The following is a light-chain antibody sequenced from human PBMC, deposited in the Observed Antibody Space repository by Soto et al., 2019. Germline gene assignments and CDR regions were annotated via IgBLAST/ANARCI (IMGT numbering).Light chain of an antibody. Sequence: QSVLTEPASVSGSPGQTITISCTGTSSDIGGYNAVSWYQHHPGKAPKLIIYEVTHRPSGVSDRFSASKSGNTASLTISGLQAEAEADYYCTSSSVSHLYVFGTGTKVTVL. CDR1: SSDIGGYNA. J-gene: IGLJ1*01. CDR2: EVT. V-gene: IGLV2-14*01. CDR3: TSSSVSHLYV.